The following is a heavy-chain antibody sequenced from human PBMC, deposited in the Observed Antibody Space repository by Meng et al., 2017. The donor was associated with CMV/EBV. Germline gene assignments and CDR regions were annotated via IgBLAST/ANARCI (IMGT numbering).Heavy chain of an antibody. Sequence: QVQLVLSGDEVKQPWASVKVSCKASGYTFHSDYMHWVRQAPGQGLEWMGIINPSGGSTSYAQKFQGRVTMTRDTSTSTVYMELSSLRSEDTAVYYCAREGGIAARSDWFDPWGQGTLVTVSS. J-gene: IGHJ5*02. CDR3: AREGGIAARSDWFDP. CDR1: GYTFHSDY. D-gene: IGHD6-6*01. V-gene: IGHV1-46*02. CDR2: INPSGGST.